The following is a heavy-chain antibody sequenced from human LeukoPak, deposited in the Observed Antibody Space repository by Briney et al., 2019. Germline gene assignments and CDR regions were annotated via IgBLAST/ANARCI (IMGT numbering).Heavy chain of an antibody. V-gene: IGHV3-33*01. J-gene: IGHJ6*03. CDR1: GFAFSSYG. CDR3: ARGCYDFWSGYYTGYYYYMDV. Sequence: GGSLRLSCAASGFAFSSYGMHWVRQAPGKGLEWVAVIWYDGSNKYYADSVKGRFTISRDNSKNTLYLQMNSLRVEDTAVYYCARGCYDFWSGYYTGYYYYMDVWGKGTTVTVSS. D-gene: IGHD3-3*01. CDR2: IWYDGSNK.